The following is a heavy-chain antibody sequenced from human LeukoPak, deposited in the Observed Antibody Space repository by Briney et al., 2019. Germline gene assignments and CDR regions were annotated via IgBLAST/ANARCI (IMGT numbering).Heavy chain of an antibody. CDR1: EFPFSKAW. Sequence: GGSLRLPCAVSEFPFSKAWMSWVRLAPGKGLEWVGRIKSKTDGGTTDYAAPVKGRFTISRDDSKNTLYLQMNSLKTEDTAVYYCTSVGFGPYYFDNWGQGTLVAVSS. D-gene: IGHD3-10*01. CDR3: TSVGFGPYYFDN. J-gene: IGHJ4*02. CDR2: IKSKTDGGTT. V-gene: IGHV3-15*01.